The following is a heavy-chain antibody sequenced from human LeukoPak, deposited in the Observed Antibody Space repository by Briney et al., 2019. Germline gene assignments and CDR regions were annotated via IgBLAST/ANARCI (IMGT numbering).Heavy chain of an antibody. CDR2: MYYSGTT. J-gene: IGHJ5*02. Sequence: PSETLSLTCTVSGGSMSSYYWSWIRKPPGKGLEWIGYMYYSGTTKYNPSLKSRLTMSVDTSENKCSLRLSPVTAAVTAVDYCARGSIFGVSINWFDLWGQGTLVTVS. CDR1: GGSMSSYY. V-gene: IGHV4-59*01. CDR3: ARGSIFGVSINWFDL. D-gene: IGHD3-3*01.